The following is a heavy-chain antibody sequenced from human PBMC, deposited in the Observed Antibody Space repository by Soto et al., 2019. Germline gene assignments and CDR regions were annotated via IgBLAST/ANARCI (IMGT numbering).Heavy chain of an antibody. J-gene: IGHJ4*02. D-gene: IGHD2-2*01. CDR1: GFTFSSYA. CDR2: ISSNGGST. CDR3: VKGIVVVPADFDY. V-gene: IGHV3-64D*06. Sequence: TVGSLRLSCSASGFTFSSYAMHWVRQAPGKGLEYVSAISSNGGSTYYADSVKGRFTISRDNSKNTLYLQMSSLRAEDTAVYYCVKGIVVVPADFDYWGQGTLVTVSS.